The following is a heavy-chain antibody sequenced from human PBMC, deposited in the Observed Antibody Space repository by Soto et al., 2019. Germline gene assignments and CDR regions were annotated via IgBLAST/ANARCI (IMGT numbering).Heavy chain of an antibody. CDR2: ISWNSGSI. Sequence: PGGSLRLSCAASGFTFDDYAMHWVRQAPGKGLEWVSGISWNSGSIGYADSVKGRFTISRDNAKNSLYLQTNSLRAEDTALYYCAKGGQLLTEGGGYWGQGTLVTVSS. CDR1: GFTFDDYA. J-gene: IGHJ4*02. CDR3: AKGGQLLTEGGGY. D-gene: IGHD2-2*01. V-gene: IGHV3-9*01.